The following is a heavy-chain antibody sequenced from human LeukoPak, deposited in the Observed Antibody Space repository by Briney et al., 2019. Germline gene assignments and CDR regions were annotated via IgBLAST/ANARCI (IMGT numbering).Heavy chain of an antibody. J-gene: IGHJ4*02. D-gene: IGHD2-2*01. CDR3: GRFSRAPDY. CDR1: GFTFSDYY. Sequence: GGSLRLSCAASGFTFSDYYMNWIRQAPGKGLEYISYISGSSSDTNYADSVKGRFTISRDNAKKSLYLQMNSLSAEDTAVYYCGRFSRAPDYWGQGTLVTVS. CDR2: ISGSSSDT. V-gene: IGHV3-11*06.